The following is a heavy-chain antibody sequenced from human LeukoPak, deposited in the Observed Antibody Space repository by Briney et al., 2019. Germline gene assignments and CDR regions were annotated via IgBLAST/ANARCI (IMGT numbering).Heavy chain of an antibody. Sequence: GGSLRLSCVVSGFSFSNYGMSWVRQAPGKGLEWVSVIYSGGSTYYADSVKGRFTISRHNSKNTLYLQMNSLRAEDTAVYYCVAVTTPYYYYGMDVWGQGTTVTVSS. V-gene: IGHV3-53*04. CDR1: GFSFSNYG. CDR2: IYSGGST. J-gene: IGHJ6*02. D-gene: IGHD4-17*01. CDR3: VAVTTPYYYYGMDV.